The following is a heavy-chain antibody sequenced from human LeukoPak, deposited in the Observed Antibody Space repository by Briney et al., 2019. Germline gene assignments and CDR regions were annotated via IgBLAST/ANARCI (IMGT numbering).Heavy chain of an antibody. J-gene: IGHJ4*02. D-gene: IGHD5-12*01. CDR1: GINFRGYW. CDR3: ARDLGHTGYDLYDY. V-gene: IGHV3-7*01. Sequence: GGSLRLSCAVSGINFRGYWMAWVRQAPGKGLEWVANMKQDGSEKYYVDSVKGPFTISRDNAKNSLYLEMNSLRVEDTDVYYCARDLGHTGYDLYDYWGQGTLVTVSS. CDR2: MKQDGSEK.